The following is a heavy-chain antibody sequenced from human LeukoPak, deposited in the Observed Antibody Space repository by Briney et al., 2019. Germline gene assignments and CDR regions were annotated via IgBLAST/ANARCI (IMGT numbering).Heavy chain of an antibody. CDR2: INPSGGST. CDR1: GYTFTSYY. D-gene: IGHD3-10*01. Sequence: ASVKVSCKASGYTFTSYYMHWVRQAPGQGLEWMGIINPSGGSTSYAQKFQGRVTMTRDTSTDTAYMELSSLRSEDTAVYYCATTYYYGSGSGGAFDIWGQGTMVTVSS. CDR3: ATTYYYGSGSGGAFDI. V-gene: IGHV1-46*01. J-gene: IGHJ3*02.